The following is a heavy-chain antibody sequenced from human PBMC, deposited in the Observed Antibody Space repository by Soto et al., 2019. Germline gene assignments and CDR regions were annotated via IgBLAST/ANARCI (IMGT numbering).Heavy chain of an antibody. CDR3: ATVYYDYIWGSYRPPHYFDY. Sequence: QVQLQQWGAGLFKPSETLSLTCAVYGGSFSGYYWSWIRQPPGKGLEWIGEINHSGSTNYNPSLKSRVTISVDTSKNQFSLKLSSVTAADTAVYYCATVYYDYIWGSYRPPHYFDYWGQGTLVTVSS. D-gene: IGHD3-16*02. V-gene: IGHV4-34*01. CDR2: INHSGST. CDR1: GGSFSGYY. J-gene: IGHJ4*02.